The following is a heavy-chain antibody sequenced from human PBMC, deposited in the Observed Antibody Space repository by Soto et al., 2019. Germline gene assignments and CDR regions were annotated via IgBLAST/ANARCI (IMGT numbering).Heavy chain of an antibody. CDR2: INHSGST. V-gene: IGHV4-34*01. CDR3: ARGRGLAGRYYYYYGMDV. CDR1: GGSFSGYY. J-gene: IGHJ6*02. D-gene: IGHD6-19*01. Sequence: KASETLSLTCAVYGGSFSGYYWSWIRQPPGKGLEWIGEINHSGSTNYNPSLKSRVTISVDTSKNQFSLKLSSVTAADTAVYYCARGRGLAGRYYYYYGMDVWGQGTTVTVSS.